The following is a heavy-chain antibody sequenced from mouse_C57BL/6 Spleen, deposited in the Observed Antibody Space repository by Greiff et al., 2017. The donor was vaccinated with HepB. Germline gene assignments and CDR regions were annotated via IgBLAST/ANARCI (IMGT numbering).Heavy chain of an antibody. V-gene: IGHV1-64*01. CDR3: ARFLSYYSNYVDYYAMDY. Sequence: VQLQQPGAELVKPGASVKLSCKASGYTFTSYWMHWVKQRPGQGLEWIGMIHPNSGSTNYNEKFKSKATLTVDKSSSTAYMQLSSLTSEDSAVYYCARFLSYYSNYVDYYAMDYWGQGTSVTVSS. D-gene: IGHD2-5*01. J-gene: IGHJ4*01. CDR2: IHPNSGST. CDR1: GYTFTSYW.